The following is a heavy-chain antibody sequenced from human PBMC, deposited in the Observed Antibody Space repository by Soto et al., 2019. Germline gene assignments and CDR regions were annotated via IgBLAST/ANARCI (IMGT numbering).Heavy chain of an antibody. CDR2: IYYSGST. CDR1: GGSIRSYY. CDR3: ARGDSSTWLFEF. Sequence: QVQLQESGPGLVKPSETLSLTCTVSGGSIRSYYWSWMRQPPRKGLELIAYIYYSGSTNYNPSLKSRVTISVHTAKNQFSLKLSSVTAADTAVYYCARGDSSTWLFEFWGQGTLVTVSS. D-gene: IGHD6-13*01. V-gene: IGHV4-59*12. J-gene: IGHJ4*02.